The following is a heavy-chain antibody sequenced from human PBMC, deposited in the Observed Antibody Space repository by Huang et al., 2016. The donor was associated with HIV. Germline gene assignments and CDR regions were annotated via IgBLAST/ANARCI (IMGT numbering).Heavy chain of an antibody. V-gene: IGHV4-34*01. D-gene: IGHD6-19*01. CDR1: GGSFSGYY. Sequence: QVQLRQWGAGLVKPSETLSLTCAVYGGSFSGYYWTWIRQSPGKGLEWIAEINHIGKTNYQASLKSRVTISKDTAKNQFSLQLTSVSAADTGVYFCAREKAADSAWYGVYYFDYWGEGALVTVTS. CDR2: INHIGKT. J-gene: IGHJ4*02. CDR3: AREKAADSAWYGVYYFDY.